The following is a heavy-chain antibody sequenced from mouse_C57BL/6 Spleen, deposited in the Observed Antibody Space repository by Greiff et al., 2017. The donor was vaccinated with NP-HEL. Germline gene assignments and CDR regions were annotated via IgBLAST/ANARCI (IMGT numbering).Heavy chain of an antibody. CDR1: GFTFSSYA. CDR3: TRESDGNYGFAY. V-gene: IGHV5-9-1*02. D-gene: IGHD2-1*01. J-gene: IGHJ3*01. CDR2: ISSGGDYI. Sequence: EVQVVESGEGLVKPGGSLKLSCAASGFTFSSYAMSWVRQTPEKRLEWVAYISSGGDYIYYADTVKGRFTISRDNARNTLYLQMSSLKSEDTAMYYGTRESDGNYGFAYRGQGTLVTVCA.